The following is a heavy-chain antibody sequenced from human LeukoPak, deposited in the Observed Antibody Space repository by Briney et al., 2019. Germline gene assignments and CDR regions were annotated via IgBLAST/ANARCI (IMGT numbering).Heavy chain of an antibody. CDR1: GWSLSGYY. J-gene: IGHJ4*02. V-gene: IGHV4-34*01. CDR2: INHSGTT. CDR3: SGDQNYCSGTSCPFDS. Sequence: SETLSLTCTVYGWSLSGYYWSWIRQPPGKGLEWIGEINHSGTTSYNPSLKSRVTISVDMSKNQFSLRLSSVTAADTAMYYCSGDQNYCSGTSCPFDSWGQGSLVTVSS. D-gene: IGHD2-2*01.